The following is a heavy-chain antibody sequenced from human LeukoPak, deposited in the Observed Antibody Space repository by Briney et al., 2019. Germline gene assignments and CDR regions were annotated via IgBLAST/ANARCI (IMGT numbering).Heavy chain of an antibody. CDR3: AREEVAVAGTQDD. CDR2: IYHSGST. CDR1: GYSINSGNY. J-gene: IGHJ4*02. V-gene: IGHV4-38-2*02. Sequence: PSETLSLTCAVSGYSINSGNYWGWIRQPPGKGLEWIGSIYHSGSTYYNPSLKSRVTISVDTSKNQFSLKLSSVTAADTAVYYCAREEVAVAGTQDDWGQGTLVTASS. D-gene: IGHD6-19*01.